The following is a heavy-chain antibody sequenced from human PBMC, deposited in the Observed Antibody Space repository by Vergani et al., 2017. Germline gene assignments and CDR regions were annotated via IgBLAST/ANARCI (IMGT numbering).Heavy chain of an antibody. Sequence: QVQLVESGGGLVKPGGSLRLSCAASGFTFSDYYMSWIRQAPGKGLEWVSYISSSSSYTNYADSVKGRFTISRDNAKNSLYLQMNSLRAEDTAVDYCAREFSLVSPRGYSGYKYYFDYWGQGTLVTVSS. CDR3: AREFSLVSPRGYSGYKYYFDY. D-gene: IGHD5-12*01. V-gene: IGHV3-11*05. CDR1: GFTFSDYY. CDR2: ISSSSSYT. J-gene: IGHJ4*02.